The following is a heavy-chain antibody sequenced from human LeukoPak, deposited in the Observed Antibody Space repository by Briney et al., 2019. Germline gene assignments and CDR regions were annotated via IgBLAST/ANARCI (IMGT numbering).Heavy chain of an antibody. CDR1: GGTFSSYA. Sequence: GASVKVSCKASGGTFSSYAISWVRQAPGQGLEWMGWISAYNGNTNYAQKLQGRVTMTTDTSTSTAYMELRSLRSDDTAVYYCARGDEMWWFDPWGQGTLVTVSS. D-gene: IGHD2-21*01. CDR3: ARGDEMWWFDP. J-gene: IGHJ5*02. CDR2: ISAYNGNT. V-gene: IGHV1-18*01.